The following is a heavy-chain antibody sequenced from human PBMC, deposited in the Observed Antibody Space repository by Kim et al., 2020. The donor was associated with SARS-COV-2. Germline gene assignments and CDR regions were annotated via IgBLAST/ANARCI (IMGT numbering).Heavy chain of an antibody. CDR3: ARDRNYYGSGDF. Sequence: GGSLRLSCVASGFTFSGYWMSWVRQAPGKGLEWVANINHYGSERYYVDSVKGRFTIYRDNAKKSLYLQLVSLRAEDTAVYYCARDRNYYGSGDFWGQGTL. V-gene: IGHV3-7*01. D-gene: IGHD3-10*01. J-gene: IGHJ4*02. CDR2: INHYGSER. CDR1: GFTFSGYW.